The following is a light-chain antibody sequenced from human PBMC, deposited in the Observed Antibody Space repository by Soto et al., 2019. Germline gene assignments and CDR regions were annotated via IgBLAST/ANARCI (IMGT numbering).Light chain of an antibody. Sequence: EIVLTQSPATLSLSPGERATLSCRASQSVSSYLAWYQQKPGQAPRLLIYGASTRATDIPARFGGSGSGTDFTLTIDSLEPEDFAVYYCQQRNVWPPITFGQGTRLEIK. CDR3: QQRNVWPPIT. CDR1: QSVSSY. J-gene: IGKJ5*01. V-gene: IGKV3-11*01. CDR2: GAS.